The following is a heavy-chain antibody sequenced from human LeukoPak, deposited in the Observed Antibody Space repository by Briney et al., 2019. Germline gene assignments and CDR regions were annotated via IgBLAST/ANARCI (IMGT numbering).Heavy chain of an antibody. J-gene: IGHJ1*01. CDR1: GGTFSSYA. Sequence: SVKVSCKASGGTFSSYAISGVRQAPGQGLEWMGGIIPIFGTANYAQKFQGRVTITADESTSTAYMELSSLRSEDTAVYYCARGTAVAGKDEYFQHWGQGTLVTVSS. V-gene: IGHV1-69*01. CDR2: IIPIFGTA. CDR3: ARGTAVAGKDEYFQH. D-gene: IGHD6-19*01.